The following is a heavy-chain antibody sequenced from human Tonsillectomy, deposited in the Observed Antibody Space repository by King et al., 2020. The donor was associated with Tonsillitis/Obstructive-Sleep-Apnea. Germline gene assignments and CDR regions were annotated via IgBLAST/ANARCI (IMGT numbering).Heavy chain of an antibody. Sequence: QLQESGPGLVKPSETLSLTCTVSGGSISSYYLSWIRQPPGKGLEWIGYVYYSGSTNYNPSLKSRVTISVDTSKNQFSLMLSSVTAADTAVYYCARVTCSSTSCPRKDAFDIWGQGTMVTVSS. V-gene: IGHV4-59*01. CDR2: VYYSGST. CDR1: GGSISSYY. J-gene: IGHJ3*02. CDR3: ARVTCSSTSCPRKDAFDI. D-gene: IGHD2-2*01.